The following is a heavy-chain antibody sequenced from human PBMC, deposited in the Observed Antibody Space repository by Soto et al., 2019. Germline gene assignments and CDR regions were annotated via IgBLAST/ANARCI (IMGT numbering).Heavy chain of an antibody. CDR3: ASQRAYCSGGSCHPDYYYYYYMDV. V-gene: IGHV4-39*01. D-gene: IGHD2-15*01. J-gene: IGHJ6*03. CDR2: IYYSGST. CDR1: GGSISSSSYY. Sequence: SETLSLTCTVSGGSISSSSYYWGWIRQPPGKGLEWIGSIYYSGSTYYNPSLKSRVTISVDTSKNQFSLKLSSVTAADTAVYYCASQRAYCSGGSCHPDYYYYYYMDVWGKGTTVTVSS.